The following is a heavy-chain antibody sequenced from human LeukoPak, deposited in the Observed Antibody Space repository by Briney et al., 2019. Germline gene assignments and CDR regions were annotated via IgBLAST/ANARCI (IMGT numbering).Heavy chain of an antibody. CDR1: GFTFSSYS. Sequence: GGSLRLSCAASGFTFSSYSMNWVRQAPEKGLEWVSSISSSSSYIYYADSVKGRFTISRDNAKNSLYLQMNSLRAEDTAVYYCARLTIAGGFDIWGQGTMVTVSS. CDR3: ARLTIAGGFDI. D-gene: IGHD6-13*01. CDR2: ISSSSSYI. J-gene: IGHJ3*02. V-gene: IGHV3-21*01.